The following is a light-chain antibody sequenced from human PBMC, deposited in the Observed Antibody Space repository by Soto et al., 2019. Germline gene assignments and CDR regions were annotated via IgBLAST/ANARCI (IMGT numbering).Light chain of an antibody. CDR1: QSVLYSSNNKNY. J-gene: IGKJ2*01. CDR3: QQYESTPPT. V-gene: IGKV4-1*01. Sequence: DIVMTQSPDSLAVSLGERATINCKSSQSVLYSSNNKNYLAWYQQRPGQPPKLLIYWASTRESGVPDRFSGSGSVTDFTRTSTSLQAEDVAVYYCQQYESTPPTFGQGTKLEIK. CDR2: WAS.